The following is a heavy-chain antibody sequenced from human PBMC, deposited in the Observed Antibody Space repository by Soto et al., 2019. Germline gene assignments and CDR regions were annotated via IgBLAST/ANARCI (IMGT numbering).Heavy chain of an antibody. CDR2: IIPSFGTP. CDR1: GGSFSSYA. CDR3: ARGSSSTVGPPGWFDP. Sequence: QVQLVQSGDEVKKPGSSVKVSCKASGGSFSSYAFSWVRQAPGQGLEWMGGIIPSFGTPNYAQRFQGRVTIRADESTTTVYMDLRRLRSENTAVYYCARGSSSTVGPPGWFDPWGQGTMVTVSS. D-gene: IGHD1-26*01. V-gene: IGHV1-69*01. J-gene: IGHJ5*02.